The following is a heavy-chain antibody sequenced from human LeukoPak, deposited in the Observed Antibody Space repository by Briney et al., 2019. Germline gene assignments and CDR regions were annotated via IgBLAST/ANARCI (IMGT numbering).Heavy chain of an antibody. CDR3: ARDGARGEEMDY. V-gene: IGHV3-30-3*01. Sequence: GGSLRLSCAASGFSLSNYWMNWVRQAPGKGLEWVAVISYDGSNRYYADSVKGRFTISRDNSKNTLYLQMNSLRAEDTAVYYCARDGARGEEMDYWGQGTLVTVSS. CDR2: ISYDGSNR. CDR1: GFSLSNYW. D-gene: IGHD3-10*01. J-gene: IGHJ4*02.